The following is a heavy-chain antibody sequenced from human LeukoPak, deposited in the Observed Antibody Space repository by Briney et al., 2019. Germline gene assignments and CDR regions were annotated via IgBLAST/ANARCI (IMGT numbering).Heavy chain of an antibody. CDR3: ARLNGGR. Sequence: SETLSLTCAVYGGSFSGYYWSWIRQPPGKGLEWIGEINHSGSTNYNPSLKSRVTISVDTSKNQFSLNLISVTAADTAVYYCARLNGGRWGQGTLVTVSS. D-gene: IGHD3-10*01. CDR2: INHSGST. V-gene: IGHV4-34*01. CDR1: GGSFSGYY. J-gene: IGHJ4*02.